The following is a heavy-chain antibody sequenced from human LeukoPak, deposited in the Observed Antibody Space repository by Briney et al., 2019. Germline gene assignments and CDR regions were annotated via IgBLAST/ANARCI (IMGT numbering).Heavy chain of an antibody. Sequence: PGRSLRLSCAASGFTFSSYGMHWVRQAPGKGLVWVSRINSDGSSTSYADSVKGRFTISRDNAKNTLYLQMNSLRAEDTAVYYCARTTLINWFDPWGQGTLVTVSS. J-gene: IGHJ5*02. CDR1: GFTFSSYG. CDR3: ARTTLINWFDP. CDR2: INSDGSST. V-gene: IGHV3-74*01. D-gene: IGHD4-11*01.